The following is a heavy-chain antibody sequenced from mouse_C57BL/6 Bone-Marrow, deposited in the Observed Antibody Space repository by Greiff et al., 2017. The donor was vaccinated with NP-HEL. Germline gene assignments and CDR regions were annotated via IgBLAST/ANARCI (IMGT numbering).Heavy chain of an antibody. D-gene: IGHD2-1*01. J-gene: IGHJ2*01. Sequence: EVQLQESGPELVKPGASVKISCKASGYSFTDYNMNWVKQSNGKSLEWIGGINPNYGTTSYNQKFKGKATLTVDQSSSTAYMQLNSLTSEDSAVYYCEDRYCGNAFDYWGQGTTLTVSS. CDR1: GYSFTDYN. CDR2: INPNYGTT. CDR3: EDRYCGNAFDY. V-gene: IGHV1-39*01.